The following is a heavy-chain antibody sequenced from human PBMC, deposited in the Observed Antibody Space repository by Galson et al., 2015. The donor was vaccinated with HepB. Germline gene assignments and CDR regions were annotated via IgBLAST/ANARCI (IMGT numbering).Heavy chain of an antibody. CDR2: ISYDGSNK. Sequence: SLRLSCAASGFTFSSYAMHWVRQAPGKGLEWVAVISYDGSNKYYADSVKGRFTISRDNSKNTLYLQMNSLRAEDTAVYYCARASGLLWFGGDLNFDYWGQGTLVTVSS. J-gene: IGHJ4*02. CDR1: GFTFSSYA. CDR3: ARASGLLWFGGDLNFDY. V-gene: IGHV3-30-3*01. D-gene: IGHD3-10*01.